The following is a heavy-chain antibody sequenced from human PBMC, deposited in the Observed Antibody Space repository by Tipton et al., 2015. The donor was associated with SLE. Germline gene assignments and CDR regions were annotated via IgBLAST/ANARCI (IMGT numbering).Heavy chain of an antibody. CDR2: ISWNSGSI. V-gene: IGHV3-9*01. J-gene: IGHJ5*02. D-gene: IGHD4-23*01. CDR1: GFTFDDYA. CDR3: ARDNWAAYAGAFDP. Sequence: SLRLSCAASGFTFDDYAMHWVRQAPGKGLEWVSGISWNSGSIGYADSVKGRFTISRDNAKNSLYLQMYSLRAEDTAVYYCARDNWAAYAGAFDPWGQGTLVTVSS.